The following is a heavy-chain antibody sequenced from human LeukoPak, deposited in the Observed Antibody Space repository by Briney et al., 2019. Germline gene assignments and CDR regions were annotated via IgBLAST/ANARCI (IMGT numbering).Heavy chain of an antibody. V-gene: IGHV3-23*01. J-gene: IGHJ3*02. D-gene: IGHD6-6*01. CDR2: ISATGGEI. CDR1: GFTFSRYV. CDR3: VRRDIYTTSSCGAFDI. Sequence: GGSLRLSCAASGFTFSRYVMNWVRQVPGRRPDWVSSISATGGEIFYADSVKGRFTISRDNSNNMVYLQMDSLRTDDTALYYCVRRDIYTTSSCGAFDIWGQGTLVTVSS.